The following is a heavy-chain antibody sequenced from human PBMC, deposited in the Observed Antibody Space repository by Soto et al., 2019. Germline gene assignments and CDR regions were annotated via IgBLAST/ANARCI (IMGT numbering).Heavy chain of an antibody. CDR1: GGTFSSYA. V-gene: IGHV1-69*01. CDR2: IIPIFGTA. D-gene: IGHD3-22*01. J-gene: IGHJ4*02. Sequence: QVQLVQSGAEVKKPGSSVKVSCKASGGTFSSYAISWVRQAPGQGLEWMGGIIPIFGTANYAQKFQGRVTITADESTSTAYMELSSLRSEDTAVSYCAREREGYYDSSGYYFGYWGQGTLVTVSS. CDR3: AREREGYYDSSGYYFGY.